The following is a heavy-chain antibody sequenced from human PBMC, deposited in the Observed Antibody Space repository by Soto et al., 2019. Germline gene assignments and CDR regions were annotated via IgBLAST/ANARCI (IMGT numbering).Heavy chain of an antibody. D-gene: IGHD2-15*01. CDR3: AKDLNGFGEGDCSGGSCYEDAFDI. CDR1: GFTFSSYG. V-gene: IGHV3-23*01. Sequence: PGGSLRLSCAASGFTFSSYGMSWVRQAPGKGLEWVSAISGSGGSTYYADSVKGRFTISRDNSKNTLYLQMNSLRAEDTAVYYCAKDLNGFGEGDCSGGSCYEDAFDIWGQGTMVTVSS. CDR2: ISGSGGST. J-gene: IGHJ3*02.